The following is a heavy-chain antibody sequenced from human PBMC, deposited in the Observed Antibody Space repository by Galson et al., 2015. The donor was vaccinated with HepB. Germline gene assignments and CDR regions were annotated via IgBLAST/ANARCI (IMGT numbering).Heavy chain of an antibody. CDR3: ARGQSSWGGRYTQYFQH. J-gene: IGHJ1*01. D-gene: IGHD3-16*01. Sequence: SETLSLTCAVYGGSFCGYYWSWIRQPPGKGLEWIGEINHSGSTNYNPSLKSRVTISVDTSKNQFSLKLSSVTAADTAVYYCARGQSSWGGRYTQYFQHWGQGTLVTVSS. V-gene: IGHV4-34*01. CDR2: INHSGST. CDR1: GGSFCGYY.